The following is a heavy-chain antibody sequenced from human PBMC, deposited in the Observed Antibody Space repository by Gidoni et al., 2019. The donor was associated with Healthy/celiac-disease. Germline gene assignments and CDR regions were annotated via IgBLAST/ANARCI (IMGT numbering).Heavy chain of an antibody. V-gene: IGHV4-34*01. CDR3: ARGRGYSSGWSYYYYGMDV. CDR2: INHSGST. J-gene: IGHJ6*02. CDR1: GGSFSGYY. Sequence: QVQLQQWGAGLLKPSETLSLTCAVYGGSFSGYYWSWIRQPPGKGLEWIGEINHSGSTNYNPSLKSRVTISVDTSKNQFSLKLSSVTAADTAVYYCARGRGYSSGWSYYYYGMDVWGQGTTVTVSS. D-gene: IGHD6-19*01.